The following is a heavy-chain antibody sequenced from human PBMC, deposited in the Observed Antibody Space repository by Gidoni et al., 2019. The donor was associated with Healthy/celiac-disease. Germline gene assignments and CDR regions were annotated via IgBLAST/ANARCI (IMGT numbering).Heavy chain of an antibody. CDR3: ARDAPDAYYYDSSGYPPDY. Sequence: EVQLVESGGGLVQPGGSLRLSCAASGFTFSRYWMSWVRQAPGKGLGWVANIKQDGSEKYYVDSVKGRFTISRDNAKNSLYLQMNSLRAEDTAVYYCARDAPDAYYYDSSGYPPDYWGQGTLVTVSS. V-gene: IGHV3-7*01. CDR1: GFTFSRYW. J-gene: IGHJ4*02. CDR2: IKQDGSEK. D-gene: IGHD3-22*01.